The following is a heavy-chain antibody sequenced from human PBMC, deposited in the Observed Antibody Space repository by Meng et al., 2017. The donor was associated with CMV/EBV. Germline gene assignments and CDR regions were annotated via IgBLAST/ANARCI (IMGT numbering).Heavy chain of an antibody. V-gene: IGHV1-2*02. CDR2: INPNSGGT. D-gene: IGHD2-21*01. CDR1: GYTFTGYY. J-gene: IGHJ4*02. Sequence: ASVKVSCKASGYTFTGYYMHWVRQAPGQGLEWMGWINPNSGGTNYAQKFQGRVTMIRDTSISTAYMELSKLRSDDTAVYYRAGDDRPVVILGEYYFDYWGQGTLVTVSS. CDR3: AGDDRPVVILGEYYFDY.